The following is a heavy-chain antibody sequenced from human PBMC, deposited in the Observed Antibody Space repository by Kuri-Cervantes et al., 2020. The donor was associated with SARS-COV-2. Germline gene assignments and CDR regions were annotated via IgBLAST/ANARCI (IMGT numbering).Heavy chain of an antibody. Sequence: GESLKISCAASGFTFSSYGMHWVRQAPGKGLEWVAVIWYDGSNKYYADSVKGRFTISRDNSKNTLYLQMNSLRAEDTAVYYCAKDRNTAMAYFDYWGQGTLVTVSS. CDR2: IWYDGSNK. J-gene: IGHJ4*02. CDR3: AKDRNTAMAYFDY. V-gene: IGHV3-30*02. D-gene: IGHD5-18*01. CDR1: GFTFSSYG.